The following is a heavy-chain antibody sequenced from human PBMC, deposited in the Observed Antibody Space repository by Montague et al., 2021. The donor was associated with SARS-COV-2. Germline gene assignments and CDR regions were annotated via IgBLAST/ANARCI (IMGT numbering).Heavy chain of an antibody. J-gene: IGHJ4*02. CDR3: AEDFGN. V-gene: IGHV3-23*03. CDR2: IFSGGTST. D-gene: IGHD1-14*01. CDR1: GFTLNEFW. Sequence: SLRLSCAASGFTLNEFWMHWIRQAPGKGLAWVSVIFSGGTSTYYADSVKGRFTISRDNSKNTLYLQMNTLRAEDTAVYYCAEDFGNWGQGTLVTVSS.